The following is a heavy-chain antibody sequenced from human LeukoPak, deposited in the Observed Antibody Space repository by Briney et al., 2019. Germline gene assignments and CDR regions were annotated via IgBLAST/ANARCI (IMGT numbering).Heavy chain of an antibody. CDR3: ARIGRISGSYQAFDY. CDR1: GFTFSSYS. D-gene: IGHD1-26*01. V-gene: IGHV3-21*01. J-gene: IGHJ4*02. CDR2: ISSSSSYI. Sequence: PGGSLRLSCAASGFTFSSYSMNWVRQAPGKGLEWVSSISSSSSYIYYADSVKGRFTISRDNAKNSLYLQMNSLRAEDTTVYYCARIGRISGSYQAFDYWGQGTLVTVSS.